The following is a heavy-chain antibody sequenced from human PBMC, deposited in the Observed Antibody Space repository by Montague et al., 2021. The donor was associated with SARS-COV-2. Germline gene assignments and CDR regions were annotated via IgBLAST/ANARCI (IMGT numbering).Heavy chain of an antibody. CDR2: IYYTGNT. J-gene: IGHJ4*02. CDR1: GGSINSGGYY. D-gene: IGHD5-18*01. Sequence: TLSLTCTVSGGSINSGGYYWTWIRQHPGKGLEYIGYIYYTGNTYYNPSLKSRVSISLDTSKNQFSLKLTSVTAADTAVYYCARGIGRAMVDYWGQGTLVTVSS. CDR3: ARGIGRAMVDY. V-gene: IGHV4-31*03.